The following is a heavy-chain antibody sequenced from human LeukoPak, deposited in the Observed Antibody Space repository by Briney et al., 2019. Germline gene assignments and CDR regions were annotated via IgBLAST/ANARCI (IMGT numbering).Heavy chain of an antibody. J-gene: IGHJ5*02. V-gene: IGHV3-9*01. CDR3: SSTFGSGSYLHS. CDR1: GFTFGDYT. Sequence: PGGSLTLSCAASGFTFGDYTMHWVRQVPGKGLEWVSGVSWDGGYIDYADSVKGRFTISRDNAKNSLYLQMNSLRPEDTAFYYCSSTFGSGSYLHSWGQGTPVTVSS. D-gene: IGHD3-10*01. CDR2: VSWDGGYI.